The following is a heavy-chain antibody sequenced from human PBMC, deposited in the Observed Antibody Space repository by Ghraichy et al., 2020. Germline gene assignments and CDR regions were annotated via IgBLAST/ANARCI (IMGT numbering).Heavy chain of an antibody. Sequence: SETLSLTCTVSGGPVTNDGSYWAWIRQHPGKGLEWIGYISHTGTSYSSPSLTSRVAISLDTSENHFSLDFTSVTAADTAVYYCAKTRGGSFDYWGQGTQVTVSS. V-gene: IGHV4-31*03. J-gene: IGHJ4*02. CDR3: AKTRGGSFDY. CDR1: GGPVTNDGSY. D-gene: IGHD3-10*01. CDR2: ISHTGTS.